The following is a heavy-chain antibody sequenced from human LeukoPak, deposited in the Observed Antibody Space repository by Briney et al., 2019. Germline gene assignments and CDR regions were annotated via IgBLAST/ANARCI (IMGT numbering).Heavy chain of an antibody. J-gene: IGHJ3*02. V-gene: IGHV3-23*01. CDR3: AKDMLGDLRWLQSRSAFDI. CDR1: GFTFSSYG. Sequence: PGGSLRLSCAASGFTFSSYGMSWVRQAPGKGLEWVSAISGSGGSTYYADSVKGRFTISRDNSKNTLYLQMNSLRAEDTAVYYCAKDMLGDLRWLQSRSAFDIWGQGTMVTVSS. D-gene: IGHD5-24*01. CDR2: ISGSGGST.